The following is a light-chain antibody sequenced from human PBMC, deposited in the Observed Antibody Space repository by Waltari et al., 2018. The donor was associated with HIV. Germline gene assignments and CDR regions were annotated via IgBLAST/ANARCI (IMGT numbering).Light chain of an antibody. CDR2: GAS. J-gene: IGKJ2*01. CDR3: QEYNSWPPRYT. CDR1: QTIGIN. Sequence: EIVMTQSPATLSVSPGVRGIVSCRASQTIGINLAWYQQKPGQGPRLLIYGASTRATGIPGRFNGTGSGTDFTLTISSLQSEDFAFYYCQEYNSWPPRYTSGQGTKVEMK. V-gene: IGKV3-15*01.